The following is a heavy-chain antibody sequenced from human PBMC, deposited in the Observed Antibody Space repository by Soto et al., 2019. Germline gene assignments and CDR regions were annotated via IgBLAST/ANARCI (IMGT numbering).Heavy chain of an antibody. CDR3: ARRLGHCSGGRWSSGDAGYYGMDV. CDR2: IDPRDSYT. D-gene: IGHD2-15*01. V-gene: IGHV5-10-1*01. Sequence: ESLKVSGKGSGYSFTSYCINWVGQMAGKGLERMGRIDPRDSYTNYSPSFQGHVTIPGDKSISTAYLQWSSLKASDTAMYYCARRLGHCSGGRWSSGDAGYYGMDVWGQGTTVTVSS. CDR1: GYSFTSYC. J-gene: IGHJ6*02.